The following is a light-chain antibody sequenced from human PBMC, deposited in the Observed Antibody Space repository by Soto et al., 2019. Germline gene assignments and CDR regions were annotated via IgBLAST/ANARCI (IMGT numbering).Light chain of an antibody. CDR1: QSVASN. J-gene: IGKJ5*01. V-gene: IGKV3-15*01. Sequence: SPATLSVSPGERSTLSCRTSQSVASNLAWYQQKPGQAPRLLIYGAFIRAPGFPVRFRGTGSGSEFTLTISSLQSEDGATYYCQQYDKWPYTFGQGTRLEIK. CDR3: QQYDKWPYT. CDR2: GAF.